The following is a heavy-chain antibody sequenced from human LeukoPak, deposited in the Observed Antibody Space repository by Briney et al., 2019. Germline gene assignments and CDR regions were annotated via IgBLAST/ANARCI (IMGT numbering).Heavy chain of an antibody. CDR2: ISPISGPT. J-gene: IGHJ4*02. CDR1: GGTFSSYT. CDR3: ATPPTGTTTTGEYYFDY. V-gene: IGHV1-69*05. D-gene: IGHD1-1*01. Sequence: ASVKVSCKASGGTFSSYTITWVRQAPGQGLEWMGGISPISGPTNYAQKFQGRVTITTDKSTSTAYMELSSLRSEDTAVYYCATPPTGTTTTGEYYFDYWGQGTLVTVSS.